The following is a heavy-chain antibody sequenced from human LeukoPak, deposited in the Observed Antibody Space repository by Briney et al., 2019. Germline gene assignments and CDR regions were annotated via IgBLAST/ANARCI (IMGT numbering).Heavy chain of an antibody. CDR2: ISAYNGNT. D-gene: IGHD3-9*01. CDR3: ARDLSCDILTGYYRLGFGMDV. V-gene: IGHV1-18*01. Sequence: ASVKVSCKASGYTFTSYGISWVRQAPGQGLEWMGWISAYNGNTNYAQKFQDRVTMTTDTSTSTAYMELRSLRSDDTAVFYCARDLSCDILTGYYRLGFGMDVWGQGTTVTVSS. J-gene: IGHJ6*02. CDR1: GYTFTSYG.